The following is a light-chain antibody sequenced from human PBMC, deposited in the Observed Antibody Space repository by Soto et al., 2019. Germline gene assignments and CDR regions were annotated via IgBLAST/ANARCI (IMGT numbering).Light chain of an antibody. V-gene: IGKV3-11*01. CDR3: QQRSNWPSVT. CDR2: DAI. Sequence: DIVLTQSPATLSLSPGERATLSCRASQSVATYLAWYQQKPGQAPRLLIYDAINRATGIPARFSGSGSGTDFTLTIISLEPEDFAVYYCQQRSNWPSVTFGGGTKVE. J-gene: IGKJ4*01. CDR1: QSVATY.